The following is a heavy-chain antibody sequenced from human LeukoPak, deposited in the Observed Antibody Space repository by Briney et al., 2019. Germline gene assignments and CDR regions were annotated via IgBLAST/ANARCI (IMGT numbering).Heavy chain of an antibody. D-gene: IGHD6-13*01. CDR3: ARDEWLAAAGNWFDP. J-gene: IGHJ5*02. V-gene: IGHV1-69*05. CDR1: GGTFSSYA. Sequence: SVKVSCKASGGTFSSYAISWVRQAPGQGLEWMGRIVPIFGTANYAQKFQGRVTITTDESTSTAYMELSSLRSEDTAVYYCARDEWLAAAGNWFDPWGQGTLVTVSS. CDR2: IVPIFGTA.